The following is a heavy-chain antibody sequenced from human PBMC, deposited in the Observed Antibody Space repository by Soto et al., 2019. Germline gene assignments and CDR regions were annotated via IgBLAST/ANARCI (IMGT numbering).Heavy chain of an antibody. CDR2: ISYDGSNK. D-gene: IGHD2-15*01. J-gene: IGHJ5*02. Sequence: ESGGGVVQPGRSLRLSCAASGFTFSSYAMHWVRQAPGKGLEWVAVISYDGSNKYYADSVKGRFTISRDNSKNTLYLQMNSLRAEDTAVYYCASKYCSGGSCYPWGQGTLVTVSS. CDR3: ASKYCSGGSCYP. CDR1: GFTFSSYA. V-gene: IGHV3-30-3*01.